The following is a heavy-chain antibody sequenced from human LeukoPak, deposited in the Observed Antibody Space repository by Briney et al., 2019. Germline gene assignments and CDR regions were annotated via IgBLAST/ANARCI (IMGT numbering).Heavy chain of an antibody. CDR1: GFIVTSYY. J-gene: IGHJ6*02. D-gene: IGHD4-11*01. CDR2: IYSGGTT. Sequence: GESLRLSCEASGFIVTSYYVTWVRQAPGKGLEWVSVIYSGGTTYYADSVKGRVAISRDNSKNSVFLQMNSVRAEDTAVYYCARSYSNHLFGMDVWGQGTTVTVSS. CDR3: ARSYSNHLFGMDV. V-gene: IGHV3-66*01.